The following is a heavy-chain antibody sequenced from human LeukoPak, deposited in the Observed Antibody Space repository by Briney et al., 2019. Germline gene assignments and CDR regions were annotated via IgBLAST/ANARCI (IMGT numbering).Heavy chain of an antibody. Sequence: PGESLKISCKAYGYSFFSNYWIAWVRQMPGKGLEWMGILYPGDSDSRYSPSFQGQVTISADRSISTAYLNWSSLKASDTAMYYCARASRDGFNQNFDYWGQGTLVTVTS. J-gene: IGHJ4*02. CDR3: ARASRDGFNQNFDY. D-gene: IGHD5-24*01. V-gene: IGHV5-51*01. CDR2: LYPGDSDS. CDR1: GYSFFSNYW.